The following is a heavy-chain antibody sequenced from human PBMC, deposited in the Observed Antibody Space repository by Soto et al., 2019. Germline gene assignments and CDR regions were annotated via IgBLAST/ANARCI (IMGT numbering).Heavy chain of an antibody. CDR1: GFSLSTSGVV. Sequence: QITLKESGPTLVKPTQTLTLTCTFSGFSLSTSGVVVGWIRQPPGKALEWLALIYWDDDKRYSPSLKSTLTITKDTSKNQVVLTMTNMDPVDTATYYCAHSPYSGSYRTYYFDYWGQGTLVTVSS. CDR2: IYWDDDK. J-gene: IGHJ4*02. D-gene: IGHD1-26*01. CDR3: AHSPYSGSYRTYYFDY. V-gene: IGHV2-5*02.